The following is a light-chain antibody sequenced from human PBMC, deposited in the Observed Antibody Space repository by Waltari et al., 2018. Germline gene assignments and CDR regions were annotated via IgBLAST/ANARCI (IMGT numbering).Light chain of an antibody. Sequence: DIQMTQSPSTLSASVGDRVTITCRASQSISGWLAWYQQRPGKAPKLLIHEASSLESGVPSRFSGSGSGTEFTLTISSLQSDDFATYYCQQYNSYSITFGQGTRLEIK. J-gene: IGKJ5*01. V-gene: IGKV1-5*01. CDR1: QSISGW. CDR3: QQYNSYSIT. CDR2: EAS.